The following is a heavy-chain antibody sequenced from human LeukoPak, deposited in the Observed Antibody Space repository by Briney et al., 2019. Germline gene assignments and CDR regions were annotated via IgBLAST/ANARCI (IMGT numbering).Heavy chain of an antibody. J-gene: IGHJ4*02. Sequence: GGSLRLSCAASVVTLWTSLPNWVRQAPRKGLEGVAQTKQHGSEIYYMDSVKRRFTSSRDGAKNSVLLRMNSMTAEDTEIYYCARGRGDYGGQGTLVTASS. V-gene: IGHV3-7*04. D-gene: IGHD3-10*01. CDR2: TKQHGSEI. CDR3: ARGRGDY. CDR1: VVTLWTSL.